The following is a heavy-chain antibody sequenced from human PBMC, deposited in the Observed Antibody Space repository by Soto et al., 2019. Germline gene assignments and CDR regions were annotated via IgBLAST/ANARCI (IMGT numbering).Heavy chain of an antibody. CDR3: ARIFLSHEILTGYYNVIDWFDP. D-gene: IGHD3-9*01. CDR1: GGSFSGYY. J-gene: IGHJ5*02. V-gene: IGHV4-34*01. Sequence: PSETLSLTCAVYGGSFSGYYWSWIRQPPGKGLEWIGEINHSGSTNYNPSLKSRVTISVDTSKNQFSLKLSSVTAADTAVYYCARIFLSHEILTGYYNVIDWFDPWGQGTLVTVSS. CDR2: INHSGST.